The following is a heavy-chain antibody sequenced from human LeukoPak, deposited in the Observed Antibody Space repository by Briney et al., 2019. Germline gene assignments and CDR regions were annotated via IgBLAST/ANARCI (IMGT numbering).Heavy chain of an antibody. Sequence: ASVKVSCKASGYTFTGYFAHWVRQAPGQGLEWMGWINPNSGGSSYAQKFQGRVTMTRDTSISTAFIELSRLRSDDTAVYYCARGSGVLWFGERGQGTLVTVSS. D-gene: IGHD3-10*01. J-gene: IGHJ4*02. CDR2: INPNSGGS. CDR3: ARGSGVLWFGE. CDR1: GYTFTGYF. V-gene: IGHV1-2*02.